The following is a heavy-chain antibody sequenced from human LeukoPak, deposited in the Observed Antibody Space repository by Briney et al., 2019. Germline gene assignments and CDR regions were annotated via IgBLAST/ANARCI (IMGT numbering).Heavy chain of an antibody. J-gene: IGHJ4*02. V-gene: IGHV3-11*01. CDR1: GFTFSSYD. Sequence: PGGSLRLSCAASGFTFSSYDMSWIRQAPGKGLEWVSYISSSGSTIYYADSVKGRFTISRDNAKDSLYLQMNSLRAEDTAVYYCARSLKGYGDPRRPRGNYFDYWGQGTLVTVSS. D-gene: IGHD4-17*01. CDR3: ARSLKGYGDPRRPRGNYFDY. CDR2: ISSSGSTI.